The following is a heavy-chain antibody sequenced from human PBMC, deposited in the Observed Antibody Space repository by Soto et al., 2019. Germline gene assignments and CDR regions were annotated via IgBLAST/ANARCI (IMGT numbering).Heavy chain of an antibody. CDR1: GSSISSYY. D-gene: IGHD3-10*01. CDR2: IYYSGST. CDR3: ASEYYYGSGSPASAFDI. V-gene: IGHV4-59*01. Sequence: SSETLSLTCTVSGSSISSYYWSWIREPPGKGLEWIGYIYYSGSTNYNPSLKSRVTISVDTSKNQFSLKLSSVTAADTAVYYCASEYYYGSGSPASAFDIWGQGTMVTVSS. J-gene: IGHJ3*02.